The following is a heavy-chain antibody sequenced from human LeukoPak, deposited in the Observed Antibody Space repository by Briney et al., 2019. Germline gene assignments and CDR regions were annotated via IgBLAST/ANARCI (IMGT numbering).Heavy chain of an antibody. V-gene: IGHV3-30*02. Sequence: PGGSLRLSCAASGFTFSSYGMHWVRQAPGKGLEWVAFIRYDGSNKYYANSVKGRFTISRDNSKNTLYLQMNSLRAEDTAVYYCAKALVGATSAFDIWGQGTMVTVSS. D-gene: IGHD1-26*01. CDR3: AKALVGATSAFDI. CDR1: GFTFSSYG. J-gene: IGHJ3*02. CDR2: IRYDGSNK.